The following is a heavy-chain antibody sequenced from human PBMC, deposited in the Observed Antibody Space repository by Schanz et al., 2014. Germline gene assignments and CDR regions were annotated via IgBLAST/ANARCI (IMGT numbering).Heavy chain of an antibody. V-gene: IGHV4-59*12. CDR3: ARDRGHGDLPGDI. D-gene: IGHD4-17*01. CDR2: IYYSGSS. J-gene: IGHJ3*02. Sequence: QVQLQESGPGLVKPSQTLSLTCTVSGGSIRSYFWSWIRQPPGKGLEWIGYIYYSGSSDYNPSLKSRVTISVDTSKNQFFLSLSSATAADTAVYYCARDRGHGDLPGDIWGQGTMVTVSS. CDR1: GGSIRSYF.